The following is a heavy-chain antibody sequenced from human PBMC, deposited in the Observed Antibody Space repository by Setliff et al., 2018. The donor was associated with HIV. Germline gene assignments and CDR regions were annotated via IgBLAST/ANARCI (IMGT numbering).Heavy chain of an antibody. V-gene: IGHV3-11*03. CDR1: GFSFGDHY. J-gene: IGHJ4*02. D-gene: IGHD2-15*01. CDR3: ARRTLGFDAAGALDY. CDR2: ISHSGTYT. Sequence: LGESLKISCAGSGFSFGDHYVAWIRQSPGKGLEWISYISHSGTYTNYADSMKGRFTISRDNSKNVVYLQMNSLTAEDAAIYYCARRTLGFDAAGALDYWGQGTLVTVSS.